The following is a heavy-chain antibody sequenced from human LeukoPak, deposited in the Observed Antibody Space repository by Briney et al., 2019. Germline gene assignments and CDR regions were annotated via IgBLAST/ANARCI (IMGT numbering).Heavy chain of an antibody. V-gene: IGHV3-30*18. CDR1: GFTFSSYG. J-gene: IGHJ4*01. CDR3: GKDRGGCSSTSCYYFDY. Sequence: GRSLRLSCAASGFTFSSYGMHWVRQAPGKGLEWVAVISYDGSNKYYVDSVKGRFTISRDNSKNTLYLQMNSLRAEDTPVYYCGKDRGGCSSTSCYYFDYWGQGNLVNVSS. D-gene: IGHD2-2*01. CDR2: ISYDGSNK.